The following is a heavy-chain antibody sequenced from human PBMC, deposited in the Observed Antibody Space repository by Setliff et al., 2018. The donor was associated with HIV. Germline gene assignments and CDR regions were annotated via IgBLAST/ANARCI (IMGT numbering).Heavy chain of an antibody. J-gene: IGHJ4*02. CDR2: FDPEKSEK. CDR1: GHTLTELS. V-gene: IGHV1-24*01. Sequence: GASVKVSCKVSGHTLTELSMHWVRQAPGKGLEWMGGFDPEKSEKIYAQKLQGRVTTTEDTSTDTAYMELRSLRSEDTAVYYCTWGRPIGTLGRLQYYFDFWGQGTRVTVS. D-gene: IGHD3-16*01. CDR3: TWGRPIGTLGRLQYYFDF.